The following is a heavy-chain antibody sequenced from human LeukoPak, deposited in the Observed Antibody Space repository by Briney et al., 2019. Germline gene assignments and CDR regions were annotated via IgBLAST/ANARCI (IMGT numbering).Heavy chain of an antibody. CDR3: ARDITLTRGGRSDY. D-gene: IGHD3-10*01. V-gene: IGHV3-74*01. J-gene: IGHJ4*02. CDR1: GFTFSNCW. Sequence: PGGSLRLSCAASGFTFSNCWMYWVRQTPGKGLVWVSRINSDGTTTNFADSVKGRFTISRDNAKNTVYLQMNSLRAEDTAVYYCARDITLTRGGRSDYWGQGTLVTVSS. CDR2: INSDGTTT.